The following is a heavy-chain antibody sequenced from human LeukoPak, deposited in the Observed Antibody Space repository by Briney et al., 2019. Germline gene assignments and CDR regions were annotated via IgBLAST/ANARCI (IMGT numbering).Heavy chain of an antibody. CDR3: ARRAYYDSSGYYPTSGYFDL. J-gene: IGHJ2*01. V-gene: IGHV4-4*08. CDR1: GGSIFSYY. CDR2: IYANGIT. Sequence: SETLSLTCTVSGGSIFSYYWNWIRQPPGKGLEWIGYIYANGITNYSPSLRSRGTISIATSKNQFSLRLRSVTAADTAIYYCARRAYYDSSGYYPTSGYFDLWGRGTLVTVSS. D-gene: IGHD3-22*01.